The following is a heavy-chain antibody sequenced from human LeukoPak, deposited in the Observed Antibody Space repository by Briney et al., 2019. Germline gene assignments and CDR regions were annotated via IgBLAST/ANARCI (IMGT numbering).Heavy chain of an antibody. CDR1: GGSITSSSYY. CDR2: IYFSGST. V-gene: IGHV4-39*01. D-gene: IGHD3-10*01. Sequence: SETLSLTCTVSGGSITSSSYYWGWIRQPPGKGLEWIGSIYFSGSTYYNPSLKSRVTISVDTSKNQFSLKLSSVTAADTAVYYCARPRKQYYYGSGSYYNEAVKSAAFDIWGQGTMVTVSS. CDR3: ARPRKQYYYGSGSYYNEAVKSAAFDI. J-gene: IGHJ3*02.